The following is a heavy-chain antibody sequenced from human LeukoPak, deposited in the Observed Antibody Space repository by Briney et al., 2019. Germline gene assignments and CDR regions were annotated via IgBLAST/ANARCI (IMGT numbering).Heavy chain of an antibody. CDR1: GYTFSDYY. J-gene: IGHJ3*02. D-gene: IGHD3-3*01. Sequence: GASVKVSCKASGYTFSDYYVHWVRQAPAQGLEWMGWISPDSVEKKYAQKFQGRVTMTRDTSISTAYMELSRLRSDDTAVYYCARKRGVGVDTNAFDIWGQGTMVTVSS. V-gene: IGHV1-2*02. CDR3: ARKRGVGVDTNAFDI. CDR2: ISPDSVEK.